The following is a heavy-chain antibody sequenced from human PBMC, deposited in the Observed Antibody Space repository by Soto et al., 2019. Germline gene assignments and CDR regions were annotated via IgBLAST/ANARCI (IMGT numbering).Heavy chain of an antibody. CDR3: GKNTYTASWYF. J-gene: IGHJ4*02. Sequence: EVQLLESGGGLVQPGGSLRLSCVDSGFTFSSYAMTWVRQAPGKGLEWVSSISDTGSHTYYADSVKGRCTTSRDSSKNTLYLQMNSLRVEDTAVYYCGKNTYTASWYFWGQGTLVTVSS. CDR1: GFTFSSYA. V-gene: IGHV3-23*01. CDR2: ISDTGSHT. D-gene: IGHD6-13*01.